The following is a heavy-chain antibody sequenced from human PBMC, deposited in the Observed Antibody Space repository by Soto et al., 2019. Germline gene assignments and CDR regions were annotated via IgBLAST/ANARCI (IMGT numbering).Heavy chain of an antibody. Sequence: SETLSLTCTVSGGSLSSYYWSWRRQPPGKGLEWIGYIYYSGSTNYNPSLKSRVTISVDTSKNQFSLKLSSVTAADTAVYYCARDSVAATRGWFDPWGQGTLVTVSS. V-gene: IGHV4-59*01. CDR2: IYYSGST. CDR3: ARDSVAATRGWFDP. CDR1: GGSLSSYY. D-gene: IGHD6-13*01. J-gene: IGHJ5*02.